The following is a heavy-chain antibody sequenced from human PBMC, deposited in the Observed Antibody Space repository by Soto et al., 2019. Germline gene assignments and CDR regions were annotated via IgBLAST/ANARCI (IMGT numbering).Heavy chain of an antibody. V-gene: IGHV4-30-4*01. J-gene: IGHJ4*02. Sequence: TSETLSLTCTVSGGSISSYDYYWSWIRQPPGKGLECIGYIYYSGSTYYNPSLKSRVTISVDTSKNQFSLKLSSVTAADTAVYYCAREEYYYGSGAFFDYWGQGTLVTVSS. CDR3: AREEYYYGSGAFFDY. CDR1: GGSISSYDYY. D-gene: IGHD3-10*01. CDR2: IYYSGST.